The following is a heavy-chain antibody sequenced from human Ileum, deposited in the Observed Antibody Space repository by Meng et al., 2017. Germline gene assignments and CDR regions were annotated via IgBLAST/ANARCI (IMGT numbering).Heavy chain of an antibody. V-gene: IGHV1-2*02. CDR1: GYTFTGYY. CDR3: ARSSSSWRKYFDY. J-gene: IGHJ4*02. Sequence: ASVKVSCKASGYTFTGYYMHWVRQAPGQGLEWMGWINPNSGGTNYAQKFQGRVTMTRDTSTSTACMELSRLRSDDTAVYYCARSSSSWRKYFDYWGQGTLVTVSS. CDR2: INPNSGGT. D-gene: IGHD6-13*01.